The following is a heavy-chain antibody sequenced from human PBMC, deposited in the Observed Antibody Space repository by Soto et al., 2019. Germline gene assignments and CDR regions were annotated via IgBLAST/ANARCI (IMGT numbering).Heavy chain of an antibody. J-gene: IGHJ4*02. Sequence: EVQVVESGGCLVQPGGSLRLSCVASGFTFRNYWMTWVRQAPGKGREWVANINQGGSVRYYVESVKGRFTISRDDANNSVFLQMISLKTEDTAVYYCARVNYNDWDFDYWGRGTLVTVSS. D-gene: IGHD3-22*01. CDR2: INQGGSVR. CDR3: ARVNYNDWDFDY. V-gene: IGHV3-7*01. CDR1: GFTFRNYW.